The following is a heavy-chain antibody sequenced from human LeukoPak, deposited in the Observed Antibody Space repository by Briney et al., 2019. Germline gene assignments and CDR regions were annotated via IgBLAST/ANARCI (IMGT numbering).Heavy chain of an antibody. CDR1: GFTFSSYA. D-gene: IGHD6-19*01. CDR2: ISYDGSNK. CDR3: ARDFETVAGTRYFDY. J-gene: IGHJ4*02. V-gene: IGHV3-30-3*01. Sequence: PGGPLRLSCAASGFTFSSYAMHWVRQAPGKGLEWVAVISYDGSNKYYADSVKGRFTISRDNSKNTLYLQMNSLRAEDTAVYYCARDFETVAGTRYFDYWGQGTLVTVSS.